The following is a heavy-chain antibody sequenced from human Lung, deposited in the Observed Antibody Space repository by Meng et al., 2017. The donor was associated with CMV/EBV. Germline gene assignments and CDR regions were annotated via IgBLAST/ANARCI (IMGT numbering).Heavy chain of an antibody. V-gene: IGHV1-69*05. J-gene: IGHJ6*04. CDR1: GGTFSNYA. CDR3: ARDRTGDCSSTSCYNYYYYYGMDV. Sequence: SVKVSCKASGGTFSNYAFSWVRQAPGQGLEWMGGIIPIFGIANYAQKFQGRVTIATDESTSTAYMELISLRPEDTAVYYCARDRTGDCSSTSCYNYYYYYGMDVWGEGXTVTVSS. D-gene: IGHD2-2*02. CDR2: IIPIFGIA.